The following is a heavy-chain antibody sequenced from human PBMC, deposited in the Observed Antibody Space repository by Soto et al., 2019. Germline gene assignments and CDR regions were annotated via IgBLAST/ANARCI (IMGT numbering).Heavy chain of an antibody. CDR1: GFTFGDYA. Sequence: GSLRLSCTASGFTFGDYAMSWVRQAPGKGLEWVGFIRSKAYGGTTEYAASVKGRFTISRDDSKSIAYLQMNSLKTEDTAVYYCTRARIYDILTGYFDYWGQGTLVTVSS. CDR2: IRSKAYGGTT. V-gene: IGHV3-49*04. D-gene: IGHD3-9*01. J-gene: IGHJ4*02. CDR3: TRARIYDILTGYFDY.